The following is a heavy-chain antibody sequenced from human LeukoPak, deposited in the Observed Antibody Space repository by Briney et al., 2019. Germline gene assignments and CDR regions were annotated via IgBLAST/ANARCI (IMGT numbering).Heavy chain of an antibody. V-gene: IGHV4-34*01. D-gene: IGHD6-6*01. CDR3: ARGVFEYSSSSTPYYFDY. CDR1: GGSFSGYY. Sequence: PSETLSLTCAVYGGSFSGYYWSWIRQPPGKGLEWIGETNHSGSTNYNPSLKSRVTISVDTSKNQFSLKLSSVTAADTAVYYCARGVFEYSSSSTPYYFDYWGQGTLVTVSS. CDR2: TNHSGST. J-gene: IGHJ4*02.